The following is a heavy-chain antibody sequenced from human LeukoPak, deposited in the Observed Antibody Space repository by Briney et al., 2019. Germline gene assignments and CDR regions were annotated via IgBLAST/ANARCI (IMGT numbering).Heavy chain of an antibody. J-gene: IGHJ4*02. CDR2: IWYDGSNK. CDR3: AKDLAARTLDY. CDR1: GFTLSDFG. Sequence: PGRSLRLSCAASGFTLSDFGMHWARQAPGKGLEWVAVIWYDGSNKYYADSVKGRFTISRDNSKNTLYLQMNSLRAEDTAVYYCAKDLAARTLDYWGQGTLVTVSS. D-gene: IGHD6-6*01. V-gene: IGHV3-33*06.